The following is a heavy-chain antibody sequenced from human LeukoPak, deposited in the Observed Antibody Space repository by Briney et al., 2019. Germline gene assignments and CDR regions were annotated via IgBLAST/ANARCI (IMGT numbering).Heavy chain of an antibody. J-gene: IGHJ4*02. CDR3: ARDDGSSWFDFDY. Sequence: GGPLRLSCAASGFTVSSNYMSWVRQAPGKGLEWVSVIYSGGSTYYADSVKGRFTISRDNSKNTLYLQMNSLRAEDTAVYYCARDDGSSWFDFDYWGQGTLVTVSS. CDR1: GFTVSSNY. V-gene: IGHV3-66*02. D-gene: IGHD6-13*01. CDR2: IYSGGST.